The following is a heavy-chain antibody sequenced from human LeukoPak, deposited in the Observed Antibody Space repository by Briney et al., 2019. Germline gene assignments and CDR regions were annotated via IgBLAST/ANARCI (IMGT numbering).Heavy chain of an antibody. Sequence: GGSLRLSCAASGLTFRSYGLHWVRQAPGKGLEWVAFIRDDGSDQHYASSVQGRFTISRDNSKNTLYLQMNSLRAEDTAVYYCARGPSGYHNTGGQGTLVTVSS. CDR3: ARGPSGYHNT. CDR2: IRDDGSDQ. J-gene: IGHJ4*02. D-gene: IGHD5-12*01. CDR1: GLTFRSYG. V-gene: IGHV3-30*02.